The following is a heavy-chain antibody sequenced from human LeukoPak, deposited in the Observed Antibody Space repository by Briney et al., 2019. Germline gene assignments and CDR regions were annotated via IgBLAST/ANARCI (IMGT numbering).Heavy chain of an antibody. Sequence: GGSLRLSCAASGFTFDDYAMHWVRHAPGKGLEWVSGISWNSGSIGYADSVKGRFTISRDNAKNSLYLQMNSLRAEDTAVYYCARDRYGGNSAVDYWGQGTLVTVSS. CDR1: GFTFDDYA. J-gene: IGHJ4*02. V-gene: IGHV3-9*01. D-gene: IGHD4-17*01. CDR3: ARDRYGGNSAVDY. CDR2: ISWNSGSI.